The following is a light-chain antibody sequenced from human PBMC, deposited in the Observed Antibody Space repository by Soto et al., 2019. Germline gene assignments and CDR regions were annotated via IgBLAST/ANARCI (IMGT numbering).Light chain of an antibody. V-gene: IGKV3-15*01. CDR2: GAS. J-gene: IGKJ2*01. CDR3: QQYNNWPPYT. CDR1: QSVSRN. Sequence: EIVMTQSPATLSVSPGERATLSCRASQSVSRNLAWYQQKPGQAPRLLIYGASTRATGIPARFSGSGSGTEFTLTISSLQSEDSAVYYCQQYNNWPPYTFGQGTKLEIK.